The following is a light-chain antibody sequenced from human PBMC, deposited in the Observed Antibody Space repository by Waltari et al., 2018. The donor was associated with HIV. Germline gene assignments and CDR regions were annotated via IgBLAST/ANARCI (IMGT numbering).Light chain of an antibody. CDR2: ANN. Sequence: QSVLTQPPSVSAAPGQKVTIPCSGNSPTIGRHFVSCYQQVPGASPKLLIDANNKRPSGIPDRFSGSRSGTSATLGITGLQTEDEADYYCGTWDRSLSGWTFGGGTSLTVL. CDR3: GTWDRSLSGWT. V-gene: IGLV1-51*01. J-gene: IGLJ3*02. CDR1: SPTIGRHF.